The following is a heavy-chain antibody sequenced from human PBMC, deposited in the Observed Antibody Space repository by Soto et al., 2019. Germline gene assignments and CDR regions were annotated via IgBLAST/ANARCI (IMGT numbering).Heavy chain of an antibody. V-gene: IGHV4-34*01. CDR3: ARASFGYYDSSGYLGY. CDR1: GGSFSSYY. D-gene: IGHD3-22*01. J-gene: IGHJ4*02. CDR2: INHSGST. Sequence: SETLSLTCTIYGGSFSSYYWSWIRQPPGKGLEWIGEINHSGSTNYNPSLKSRVTISVDTSKNQFSLKLSSVTAADTAVYYCARASFGYYDSSGYLGYWGQGTLVTVSS.